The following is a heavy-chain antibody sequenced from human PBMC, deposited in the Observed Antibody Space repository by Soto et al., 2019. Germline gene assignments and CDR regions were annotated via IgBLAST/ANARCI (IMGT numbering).Heavy chain of an antibody. J-gene: IGHJ4*02. V-gene: IGHV4-31*03. Sequence: ASETLSLTCTVSGGSISSGGYYWSWIRQHPGKGLEWIGYIYYSGSTYYNPSLKSRVTISVDTSKNQFSLKLSSVTAADTAVYYCARVWSDDSSGYVHFDYWGQGTLVTVSS. CDR1: GGSISSGGYY. CDR2: IYYSGST. D-gene: IGHD3-22*01. CDR3: ARVWSDDSSGYVHFDY.